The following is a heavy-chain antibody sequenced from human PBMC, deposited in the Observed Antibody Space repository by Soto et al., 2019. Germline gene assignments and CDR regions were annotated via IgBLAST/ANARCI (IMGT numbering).Heavy chain of an antibody. CDR3: AKNQGVELVPLATVDWFDP. D-gene: IGHD1-26*01. J-gene: IGHJ5*02. CDR2: ISYDGSNK. CDR1: GFTFSTYA. V-gene: IGHV3-30*04. Sequence: GGSLRLSCAASGFTFSTYAMHWVRQAPGKGLEWVAVISYDGSNKHYADSVKGLFSISRDNSKNTLYIQMNSLRAEDTAVYHCAKNQGVELVPLATVDWFDPWGQGSVVTVSS.